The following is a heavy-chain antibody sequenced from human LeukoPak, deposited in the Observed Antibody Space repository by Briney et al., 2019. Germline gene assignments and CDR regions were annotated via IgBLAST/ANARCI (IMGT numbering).Heavy chain of an antibody. D-gene: IGHD3-22*01. Sequence: PGGSLRLSCAASGFTFSSYAMNWVRQAPGKGLEWVSSITGSGGTTYYADSVKGRFTISRDNSKNALYLQMNSLRAEDTAVYYCAKGLFPYDSTGYYYGDYWGQGTLVTVSS. J-gene: IGHJ4*02. CDR3: AKGLFPYDSTGYYYGDY. CDR2: ITGSGGTT. CDR1: GFTFSSYA. V-gene: IGHV3-23*01.